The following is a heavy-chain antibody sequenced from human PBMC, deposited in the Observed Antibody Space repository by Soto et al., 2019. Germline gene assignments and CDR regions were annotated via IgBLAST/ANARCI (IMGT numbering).Heavy chain of an antibody. V-gene: IGHV1-18*04. CDR3: SRATSVYSPLGH. Sequence: ASVKVSFKASGYTFTSYCISWVRQAPGQGRELMGWISAYNGNTNYAQKLQGRVTLTRDMSIDTAYMELGRLRSDDTAVYYCSRATSVYSPLGHWGQGTIVTVSS. CDR2: ISAYNGNT. J-gene: IGHJ4*02. D-gene: IGHD3-22*01. CDR1: GYTFTSYC.